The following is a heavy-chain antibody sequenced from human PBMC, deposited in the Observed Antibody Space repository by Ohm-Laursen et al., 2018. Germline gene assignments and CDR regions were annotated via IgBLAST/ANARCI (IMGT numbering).Heavy chain of an antibody. CDR3: ARDPVRGLTDY. Sequence: SLRLSCSASGFTFDDYAMHWVRQAPGKGLEWVSGISWNSGSIGYADSVKGRFTISRDNSKNTLYLQMSSLGAEDTAVYYCARDPVRGLTDYWGQGTLVTVSS. D-gene: IGHD3-16*01. CDR1: GFTFDDYA. J-gene: IGHJ4*02. CDR2: ISWNSGSI. V-gene: IGHV3-9*01.